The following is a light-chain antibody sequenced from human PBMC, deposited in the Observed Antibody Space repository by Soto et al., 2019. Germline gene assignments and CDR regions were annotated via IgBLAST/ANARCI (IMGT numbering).Light chain of an antibody. CDR2: GAS. CDR3: QQHHNWPPIT. CDR1: QSVSSN. J-gene: IGKJ5*01. V-gene: IGKV3-15*01. Sequence: EIVMTQSPATLSVSPGERATLSCRASQSVSSNLAWYQQKPGQAPRLLIYGASTRATGIPARFSGSGSGTEVTLTISSLKSEDFAVYYCQQHHNWPPITFGQGTRLDIK.